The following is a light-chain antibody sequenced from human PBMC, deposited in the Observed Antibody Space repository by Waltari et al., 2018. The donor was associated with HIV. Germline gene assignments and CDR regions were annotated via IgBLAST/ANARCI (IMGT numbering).Light chain of an antibody. J-gene: IGLJ3*02. CDR3: QVWDTTTDQWV. Sequence: SYVLTQPPSVSVDPGETARITWGGTNIGSKSVQWYQQKPGQAPVLVIYDDNDRPPGIPERFSGSSSGNTATLTISRVEAGDEADYYCQVWDTTTDQWVFGGGTELAVL. V-gene: IGLV3-21*04. CDR1: NIGSKS. CDR2: DDN.